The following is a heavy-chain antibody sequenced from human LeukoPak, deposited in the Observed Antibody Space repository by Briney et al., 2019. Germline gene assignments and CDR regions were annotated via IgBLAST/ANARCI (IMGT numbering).Heavy chain of an antibody. Sequence: GGSLRLSCAASGFTFSSYSMNWVRQAPGKGLEWVSSINSSSSYIYYADSVKGRFTISRDNAKNSLYLQMNSLRAEDTAVYYCARAPLGYCSGGSCYDLDYWGQGTLVTVSS. V-gene: IGHV3-21*01. CDR3: ARAPLGYCSGGSCYDLDY. J-gene: IGHJ4*02. D-gene: IGHD2-15*01. CDR2: INSSSSYI. CDR1: GFTFSSYS.